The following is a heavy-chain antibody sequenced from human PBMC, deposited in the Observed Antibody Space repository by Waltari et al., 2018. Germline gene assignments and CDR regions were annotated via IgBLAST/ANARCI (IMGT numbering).Heavy chain of an antibody. CDR3: AKAASGYDLPFDY. CDR1: GFTFSSYA. D-gene: IGHD5-12*01. Sequence: EVQLLESGGGLVQPGGSLRLSCAASGFTFSSYAMSWVRQAPGKGLEWVSVIYSGGSSTYYADSVKGRFTISRDNSKNTLYLQMNSLRAEDTAVYYCAKAASGYDLPFDYWGQGTLVTVSS. V-gene: IGHV3-23*03. CDR2: IYSGGSST. J-gene: IGHJ4*02.